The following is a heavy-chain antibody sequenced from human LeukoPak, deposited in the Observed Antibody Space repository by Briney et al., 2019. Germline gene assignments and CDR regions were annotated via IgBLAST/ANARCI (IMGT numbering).Heavy chain of an antibody. D-gene: IGHD1-26*01. CDR2: ISSDGSKK. CDR1: GFTFSSYS. Sequence: GGSLRLSCAASGFTFSSYSMNWVRQAPGKGLEWVAVISSDGSKKDYADSVKGRFTISRDNSKNTLYLQMNSLRAEDTAVYYCAKDRLGATVYNWFDPWGQGTLVTVSS. CDR3: AKDRLGATVYNWFDP. V-gene: IGHV3-30*18. J-gene: IGHJ5*02.